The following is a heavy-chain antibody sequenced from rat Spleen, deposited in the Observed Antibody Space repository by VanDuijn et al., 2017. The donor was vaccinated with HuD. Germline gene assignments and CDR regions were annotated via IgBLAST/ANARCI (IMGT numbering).Heavy chain of an antibody. Sequence: EGQRGEAGGGGGQTGRTRKRAGAAAGRTTRNQAMAWVRHTPTKGLEWVASISYEGSSTYYGDSVKGRFTISRDNAKSTLYLQMDSLRSEDTATYYCARQWDYWGQGVMVTVSS. CDR2: ISYEGSST. CDR3: ARQWDY. V-gene: IGHV5-22*01. J-gene: IGHJ2*01. CDR1: GRTTRNQA.